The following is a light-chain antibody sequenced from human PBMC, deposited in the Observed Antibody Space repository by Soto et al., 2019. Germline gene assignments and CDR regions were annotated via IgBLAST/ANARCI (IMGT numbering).Light chain of an antibody. V-gene: IGKV1-5*01. CDR3: QQYNSYRT. Sequence: DIQMTQFPSTLSASVGDRFTITCRARQSISTWLAWYQQKPGKATKLLIYDASSLESGVPSRCSGSGSGTEFTLTINSLQPDDFATYYCQQYNSYRTFGQGTKVDIK. J-gene: IGKJ1*01. CDR2: DAS. CDR1: QSISTW.